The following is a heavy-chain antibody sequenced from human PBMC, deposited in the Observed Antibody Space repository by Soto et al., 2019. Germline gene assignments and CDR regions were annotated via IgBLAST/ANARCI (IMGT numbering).Heavy chain of an antibody. CDR1: GYSFTTSW. Sequence: PGESLKISCKGSGYSFTTSWIGWVRQMPGKGLEWMGIIYLGDSDTRYNPSFQGQVTISADKSIGTAYLQWSSLKASDTAIYYCARSGYSSHGMDVWGQGTTVTVPS. J-gene: IGHJ6*02. D-gene: IGHD5-12*01. CDR3: ARSGYSSHGMDV. V-gene: IGHV5-51*01. CDR2: IYLGDSDT.